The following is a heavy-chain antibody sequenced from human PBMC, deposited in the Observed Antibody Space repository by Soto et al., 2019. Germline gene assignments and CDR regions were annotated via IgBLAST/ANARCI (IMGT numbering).Heavy chain of an antibody. J-gene: IGHJ2*01. CDR3: AKDKGPGSYTNWCFDV. CDR2: IHGSGAIT. V-gene: IGHV3-23*01. Sequence: EVQVLQSGGGLVQPGGSLRLSCAASGLTFSRFAMSWVRQAPGKGLEWVATIHGSGAITNYADSVRGRFTISRDNSKYTMYLQLHNLRVEDTAVYYCAKDKGPGSYTNWCFDVWCRGTLVTVSS. CDR1: GLTFSRFA. D-gene: IGHD3-10*01.